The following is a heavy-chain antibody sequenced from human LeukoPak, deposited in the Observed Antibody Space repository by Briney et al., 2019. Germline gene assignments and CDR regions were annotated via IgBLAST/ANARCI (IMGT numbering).Heavy chain of an antibody. V-gene: IGHV1-18*01. CDR2: ISAYNGNT. Sequence: ASVKVSCKASGYTFTSYGISWVRQAPGQGLEWMGWISAYNGNTNCAQKLQGRVTMTTDTSTSTAYMELRSLRSDVTAVYYCASIDPSWGSTGYWGQGTLVTVSS. CDR3: ASIDPSWGSTGY. D-gene: IGHD7-27*01. J-gene: IGHJ4*02. CDR1: GYTFTSYG.